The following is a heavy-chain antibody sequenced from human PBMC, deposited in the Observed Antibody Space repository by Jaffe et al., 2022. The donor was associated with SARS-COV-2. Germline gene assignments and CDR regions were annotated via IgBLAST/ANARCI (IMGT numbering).Heavy chain of an antibody. D-gene: IGHD5-18*01. CDR2: IYPGDSNT. V-gene: IGHV5-51*01. CDR1: GYRFTTYW. Sequence: EVQLVQSGAEVKKPGESLKISCKGSGYRFTTYWIGWVRQMPGKGLEWMGIIYPGDSNTRYSPSFQGQVTISADKSITTAYLQWSSLKASDTAMYYCAISGYNYALSYYYMDVWGKGTTVTVSS. J-gene: IGHJ6*03. CDR3: AISGYNYALSYYYMDV.